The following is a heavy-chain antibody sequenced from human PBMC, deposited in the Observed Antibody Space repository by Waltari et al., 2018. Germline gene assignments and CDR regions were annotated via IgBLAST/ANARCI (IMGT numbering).Heavy chain of an antibody. CDR2: IYYSGST. V-gene: IGHV4-39*01. D-gene: IGHD6-6*01. CDR1: GGSISSSSYY. CDR3: ARLKGQLVKYYYYGMDV. J-gene: IGHJ6*02. Sequence: QLQLQESGPGLVKPSETLSLTCTVSGGSISSSSYYWGWIRQHPGKGLEWIGSIYYSGSTYYNPSLKSRVTISVDTAKNQFSLKLSSVTAADTAVYYCARLKGQLVKYYYYGMDVWGQGTTVTVSS.